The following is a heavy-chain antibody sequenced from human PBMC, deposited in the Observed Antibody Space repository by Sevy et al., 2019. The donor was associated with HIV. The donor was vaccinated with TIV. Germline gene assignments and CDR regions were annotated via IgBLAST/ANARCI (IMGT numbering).Heavy chain of an antibody. CDR2: ISYDGSNK. Sequence: GGSLRLSCAASGFTFSSYAMHWVRQAPGKGLEWVAVISYDGSNKYYADSVKGRFTISRDNSTNTLYLQMNSLRAEDTAVYYCARGWDIVVVPAANQFDYWGQGTLVTVSS. CDR1: GFTFSSYA. J-gene: IGHJ4*02. CDR3: ARGWDIVVVPAANQFDY. V-gene: IGHV3-30-3*01. D-gene: IGHD2-2*01.